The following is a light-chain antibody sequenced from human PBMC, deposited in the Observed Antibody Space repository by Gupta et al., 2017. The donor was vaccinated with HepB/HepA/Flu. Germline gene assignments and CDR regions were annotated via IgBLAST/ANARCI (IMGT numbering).Light chain of an antibody. CDR3: KAYATTYTEV. CDR2: DVF. Sequence: QSALTQPASVSGSPGQSITISCTGTSSDVGAQNFVSWYQQHPGKAPKLIIYDVFNRPSGVSNRFSGSKSGNTASLTISGLQAEDEADYHCKAYATTYTEVFGTGTKVTVL. CDR1: SSDVGAQNF. J-gene: IGLJ1*01. V-gene: IGLV2-14*03.